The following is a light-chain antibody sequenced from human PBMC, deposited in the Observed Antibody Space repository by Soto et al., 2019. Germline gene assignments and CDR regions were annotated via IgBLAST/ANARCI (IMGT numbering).Light chain of an antibody. CDR3: ETWDSNIRV. V-gene: IGLV4-60*03. J-gene: IGLJ3*02. CDR2: VAGGGTH. CDR1: SGHSTYI. Sequence: QSVLTQSSSASASLGSSVKLTCTLSSGHSTYIIAWHQQQPGKAPRYLMKVAGGGTHNKGSGVPDRFSGSSSGADRYLTISNLQSEDEADYYCETWDSNIRVFGGGTKVTVL.